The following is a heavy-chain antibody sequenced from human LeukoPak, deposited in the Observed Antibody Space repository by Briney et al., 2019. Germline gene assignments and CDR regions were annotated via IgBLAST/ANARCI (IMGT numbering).Heavy chain of an antibody. CDR2: IYYSGST. J-gene: IGHJ4*02. V-gene: IGHV4-38-2*02. Sequence: SETLSLTCTVSGYSISSGYYWGWIRQPPGKGLEWIGSIYYSGSTYYNPSLKSRVTISVDTSKNQFSLKLSSVTAADTAVYYCARQSHKGVTPSNYFDYWGQGTLVTVSS. CDR3: ARQSHKGVTPSNYFDY. CDR1: GYSISSGYY.